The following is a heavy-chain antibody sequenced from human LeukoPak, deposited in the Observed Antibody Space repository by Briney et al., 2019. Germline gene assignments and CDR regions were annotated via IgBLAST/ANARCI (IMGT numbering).Heavy chain of an antibody. V-gene: IGHV4-39*07. D-gene: IGHD2-15*01. CDR3: ARLGGGGNQFDP. J-gene: IGHJ5*02. CDR1: GGSISSSSYY. CDR2: INHSGST. Sequence: NPSETLSLTCTVSGGSISSSSYYWSWIRQPPGKGLEWIGEINHSGSTNYNPSLKSRVTISVDTSKNQFSLKLSSVTAADTAVYYCARLGGGGNQFDPWGQGTLVTVSS.